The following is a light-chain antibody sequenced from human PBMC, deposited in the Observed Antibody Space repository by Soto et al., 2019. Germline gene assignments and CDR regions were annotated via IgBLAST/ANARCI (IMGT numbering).Light chain of an antibody. CDR2: AAS. J-gene: IGKJ4*01. CDR3: QQSYSTPLT. CDR1: ESIRTY. V-gene: IGKV1-39*01. Sequence: DIQMTQSPSSLSASVGDRVTLTCRASESIRTYLNWYQQKPGKAPTLLIYAASSLQSGVPSRFSGSGSGTDIILPISSLQPEDFATYHCQQSYSTPLTFGGGTKVEIK.